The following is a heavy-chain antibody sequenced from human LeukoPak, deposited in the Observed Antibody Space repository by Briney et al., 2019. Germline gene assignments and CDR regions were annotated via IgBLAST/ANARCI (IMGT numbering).Heavy chain of an antibody. J-gene: IGHJ4*02. D-gene: IGHD4-17*01. CDR2: IWYDGSNK. Sequence: PGGSLRLSCAASGFTFSSYGMHWVRQAPGKGLEWVAVIWYDGSNKYYADSVKGRFTISRDNSKNTLYLQINSLRAEDTAVYYCAKDVATTVTSLGYWGQGTLVTVSS. CDR3: AKDVATTVTSLGY. CDR1: GFTFSSYG. V-gene: IGHV3-33*06.